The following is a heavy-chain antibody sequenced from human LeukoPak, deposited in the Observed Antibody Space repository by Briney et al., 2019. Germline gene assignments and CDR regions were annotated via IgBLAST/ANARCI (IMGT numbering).Heavy chain of an antibody. CDR1: GFTFSSYA. Sequence: GGSLRLSCAASGFTFSSYAMSWVRQAPGKGLEWVSAISGSGGSTYYADSVKVRFTISRDNSKNTLYLQMNSLRAEDTAVYYCAKDWRGAVVPRAFDIWGQGTMVTVSS. V-gene: IGHV3-23*01. CDR3: AKDWRGAVVPRAFDI. CDR2: ISGSGGST. J-gene: IGHJ3*02. D-gene: IGHD2-2*01.